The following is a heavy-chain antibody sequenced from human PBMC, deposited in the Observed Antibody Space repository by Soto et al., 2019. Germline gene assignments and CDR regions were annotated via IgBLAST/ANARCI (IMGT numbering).Heavy chain of an antibody. CDR2: IYPGDSNT. D-gene: IGHD1-26*01. V-gene: IGHV5-51*01. CDR3: ARLFGSNTGSYPDPY. J-gene: IGHJ4*02. CDR1: GYSFTCYW. Sequence: EVQLVQSGAEVKKPGESLKISCKGSGYSFTCYWIGWVRQMPGKGLEWMGIIYPGDSNTRYSPSFQGQVTISADKSISTAYLQWSSLKASDTAMYYCARLFGSNTGSYPDPYWGQGTLVTVSS.